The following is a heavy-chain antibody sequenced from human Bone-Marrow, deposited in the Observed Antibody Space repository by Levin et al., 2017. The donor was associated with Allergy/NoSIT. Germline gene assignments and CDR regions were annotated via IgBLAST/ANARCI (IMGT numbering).Heavy chain of an antibody. CDR1: GGSISSYY. CDR2: IYKSGST. V-gene: IGHV4-59*01. J-gene: IGHJ5*01. CDR3: ARVGHEYGELVLAWDA. Sequence: SETLSLTCTVSGGSISSYYWSWIRQPPGKGLEWIGYIYKSGSTNYNPSLKSRITISINTYKNQFSLTFKSVAAAATAVYYCARVGHEYGELVLAWDAWGHGTLVTVS. D-gene: IGHD4-17*01.